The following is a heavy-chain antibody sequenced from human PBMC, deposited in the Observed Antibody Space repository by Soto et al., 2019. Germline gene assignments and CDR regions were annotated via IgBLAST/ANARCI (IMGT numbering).Heavy chain of an antibody. V-gene: IGHV1-69*06. Sequence: QVQLVQSGAEVKKHGSSVKVSCKASGGTTSSYAISWVRQAPGPGLEWMGGIIPIFGTTNYAQKFQGRVTITADKSTDTVYMEVSSLRSEDTAVYYCAGYWPRDSSSFSRLYYGMAVWGQGTTVTVSS. CDR3: AGYWPRDSSSFSRLYYGMAV. D-gene: IGHD6-6*01. J-gene: IGHJ6*02. CDR2: IIPIFGTT. CDR1: GGTTSSYA.